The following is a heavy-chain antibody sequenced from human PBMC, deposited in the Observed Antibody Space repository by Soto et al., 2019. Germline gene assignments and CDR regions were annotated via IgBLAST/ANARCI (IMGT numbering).Heavy chain of an antibody. CDR3: SGCSGGACHKNYGMDV. CDR1: GFTFSSCT. CDR2: ISPSSGHI. Sequence: EVHLVESGGGLVKPGGSLRLSCAVSGFTFSSCTMNWVRQAPGKGLEWVSSISPSSGHIYYADSVKGRFTISRDNAKNPLLRQMNSLRGEYTAVYYCSGCSGGACHKNYGMDVWGQGTTVTVSS. V-gene: IGHV3-21*06. J-gene: IGHJ6*02. D-gene: IGHD2-15*01.